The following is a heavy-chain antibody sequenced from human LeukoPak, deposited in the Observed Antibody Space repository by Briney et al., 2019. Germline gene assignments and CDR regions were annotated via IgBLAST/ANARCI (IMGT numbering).Heavy chain of an antibody. D-gene: IGHD3-3*01. J-gene: IGHJ4*02. CDR2: IKQDGSEK. V-gene: IGHV3-7*03. CDR1: GFTFSNYW. Sequence: GGSLRLSCAASGFTFSNYWMHWVRQAPGKGLEWVANIKQDGSEKYYVGFVKGRFSISRDNAKNSVYLYMNSLRAEDTAVYYCARALSAWGQGTLVTVSS. CDR3: ARALSA.